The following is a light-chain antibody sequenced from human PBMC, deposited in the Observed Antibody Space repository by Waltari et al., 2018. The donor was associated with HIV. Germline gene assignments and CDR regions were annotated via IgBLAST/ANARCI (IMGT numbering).Light chain of an antibody. CDR2: GDN. V-gene: IGLV1-40*01. CDR1: SSNIGAGYD. CDR3: QSFDSTLRGSM. J-gene: IGLJ3*02. Sequence: QSVLTQPPSMSGAPGQRVTISCTGSSSNIGAGYDVNWYRQLPGTAPTLLIYGDNNRPSGVPDRFSVSTSGTSAFLAITGLQAEDEADYYCQSFDSTLRGSMFGGGTKLTVL.